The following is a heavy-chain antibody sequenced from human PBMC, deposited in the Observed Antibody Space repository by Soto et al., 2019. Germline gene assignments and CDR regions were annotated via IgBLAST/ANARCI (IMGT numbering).Heavy chain of an antibody. CDR3: AKGRYCSGGSCTRMIYYYGMDV. D-gene: IGHD2-15*01. V-gene: IGHV3-23*01. CDR1: GFTFSSYA. J-gene: IGHJ6*02. CDR2: ISGSGDSI. Sequence: PGGSLRLSCAASGFTFSSYAMSWVRQAPGKGLEWVSGISGSGDSIYYADSVKGRFTISRDNSKNTLYLQMNSLRAEDTAVFYCAKGRYCSGGSCTRMIYYYGMDVRGQGTTVTVSS.